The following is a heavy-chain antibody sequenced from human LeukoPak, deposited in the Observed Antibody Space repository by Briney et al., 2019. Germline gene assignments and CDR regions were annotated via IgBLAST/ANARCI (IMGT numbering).Heavy chain of an antibody. D-gene: IGHD3-9*01. V-gene: IGHV3-9*01. CDR2: ISWNSGSI. CDR1: GFTFDDYA. CDR3: AKARYDILAYYGMDV. Sequence: PGRSLRLSCAASGFTFDDYAMHWVRQAPGKGLEWVSGISWNSGSIGYADSVKGRFTISRDNAKNSLYLQMNSLRAEDTAVYYCAKARYDILAYYGMDVWGQGTTVTVSS. J-gene: IGHJ6*02.